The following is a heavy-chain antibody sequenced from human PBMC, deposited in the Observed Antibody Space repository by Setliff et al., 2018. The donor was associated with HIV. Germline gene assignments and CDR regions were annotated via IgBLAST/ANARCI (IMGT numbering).Heavy chain of an antibody. CDR3: ARIRAGALLNAFDI. D-gene: IGHD1-26*01. Sequence: GASVKVSCKASGYTFSNFAIGWLRQAPGQGLERMGWISSYSDNTFYARSLQGRVTMTTDTASSTSYMELRSLRSDDTAMYYCARIRAGALLNAFDIWAQGTMVTVSS. CDR2: ISSYSDNT. J-gene: IGHJ3*02. CDR1: GYTFSNFA. V-gene: IGHV1-18*01.